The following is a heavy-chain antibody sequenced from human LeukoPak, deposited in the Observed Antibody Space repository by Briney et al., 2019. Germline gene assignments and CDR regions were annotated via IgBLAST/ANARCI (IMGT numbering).Heavy chain of an antibody. CDR2: VSSSSNTI. J-gene: IGHJ3*02. V-gene: IGHV3-48*01. Sequence: GGSLRLSCAASGFIFSNYNMDWVRQAPGKGLEWVSFVSSSSNTIYYADSVRGRFTISRDNAKNSLYLHMNSLRAEDTAVYYCARGLSSSGWNSQGWDAFDIWGQGTMVTVSS. CDR1: GFIFSNYN. CDR3: ARGLSSSGWNSQGWDAFDI. D-gene: IGHD6-19*01.